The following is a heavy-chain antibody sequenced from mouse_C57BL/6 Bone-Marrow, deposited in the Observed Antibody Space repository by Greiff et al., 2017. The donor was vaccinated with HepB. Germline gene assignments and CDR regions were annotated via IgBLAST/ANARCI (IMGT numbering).Heavy chain of an antibody. CDR1: GYTFTSYG. CDR3: ARGYYGSSLDY. J-gene: IGHJ2*01. V-gene: IGHV1-81*01. Sequence: VKLQQSGAELARPGASVKLSCKASGYTFTSYGISWVKQRTGQGLEWIGEIYPRSGNTYYNEKFKGKATLTADKSSSTAYMELRSLTSEDSAVYFCARGYYGSSLDYWGQGTTLTVSS. D-gene: IGHD1-1*01. CDR2: IYPRSGNT.